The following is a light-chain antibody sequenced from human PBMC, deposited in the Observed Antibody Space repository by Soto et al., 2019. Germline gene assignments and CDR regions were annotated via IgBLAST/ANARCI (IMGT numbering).Light chain of an antibody. CDR2: KAS. CDR3: QQYGTSPRT. Sequence: EIQMTQSPSTLSASLGDRLTITCRASQSISSWLAWYQQKPGKAPKLLIYKASSLESGVPSRFSGSGSGTDFTLTISRLEPEDFAVYYCQQYGTSPRTFGQGTKVDIK. CDR1: QSISSW. J-gene: IGKJ1*01. V-gene: IGKV1-5*03.